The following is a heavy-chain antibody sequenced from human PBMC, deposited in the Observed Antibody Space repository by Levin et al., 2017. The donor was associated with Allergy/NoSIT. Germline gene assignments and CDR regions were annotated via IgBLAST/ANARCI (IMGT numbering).Heavy chain of an antibody. CDR1: GFTFSYYS. J-gene: IGHJ4*02. CDR3: ARGGGCSSTSCYASHYFDY. D-gene: IGHD2-2*01. CDR2: ISSSGTTI. V-gene: IGHV3-48*01. Sequence: GGSLRLSCAASGFTFSYYSMNWVRQAPGKGLEWVSYISSSGTTIYYADSVKGRFTISRDNAKNSLYLQMNSLRAEDTAVYYCARGGGCSSTSCYASHYFDYWGQGTLVTVSS.